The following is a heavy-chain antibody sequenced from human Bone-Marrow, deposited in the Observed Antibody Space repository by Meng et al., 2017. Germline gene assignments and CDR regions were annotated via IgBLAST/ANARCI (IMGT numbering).Heavy chain of an antibody. CDR1: GFTFSSYS. J-gene: IGHJ4*02. D-gene: IGHD5-24*01. Sequence: GESLKISCAASGFTFSSYSMNWARQAPGKGLVWVSRINSDGSSTSYADSVKGRFTISRDNSKNTLYLQMNSLRAEDTAVYYCARGTGDGYNYPLYYFDYWGQGTLVTVSS. CDR3: ARGTGDGYNYPLYYFDY. CDR2: INSDGSST. V-gene: IGHV3-74*01.